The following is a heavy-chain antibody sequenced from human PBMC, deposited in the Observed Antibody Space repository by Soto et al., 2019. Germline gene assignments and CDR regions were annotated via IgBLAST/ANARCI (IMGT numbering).Heavy chain of an antibody. V-gene: IGHV3-30*18. CDR3: AKPRTQSYDFWSGYPTHTNYYMDV. CDR2: ISYDGSNK. Sequence: QVQLVESGGGVVQPGRSLRLSCEASGFTFSSYGMHWVRQAPGKGLEWVAVISYDGSNKYYADSVKGRFTISRDNSKNTLYLQMNSLRADDTAVYYCAKPRTQSYDFWSGYPTHTNYYMDVLGKGTTVTVSS. CDR1: GFTFSSYG. D-gene: IGHD3-3*01. J-gene: IGHJ6*03.